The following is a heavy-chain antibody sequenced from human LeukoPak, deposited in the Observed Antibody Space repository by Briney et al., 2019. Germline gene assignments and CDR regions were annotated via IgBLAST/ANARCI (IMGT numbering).Heavy chain of an antibody. CDR1: GFTFSSYS. Sequence: GGSLGLSCQASGFTFSSYSRNWVGKAPGKGREWVSSISSSSSYIYYADSVKGRFTISRDNAKNSLYLQMNSLRAEDTAVYYCARDEATSDYWGQGTLVTVSS. V-gene: IGHV3-21*01. CDR2: ISSSSSYI. D-gene: IGHD2-2*01. J-gene: IGHJ4*02. CDR3: ARDEATSDY.